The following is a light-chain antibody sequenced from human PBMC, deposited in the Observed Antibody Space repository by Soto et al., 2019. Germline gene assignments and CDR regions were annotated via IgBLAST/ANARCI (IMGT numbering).Light chain of an antibody. CDR3: QQYDNRPA. CDR2: DAT. Sequence: IQMTQSPSSLSASVGDRVTITCQASQDISNYLNWFQQKPGKAPKLLIYDATYLETGVPSRFSGSGSGTDFTFTISSLQPEDIATYYCQQYDNRPAFGPGNKVDIK. CDR1: QDISNY. V-gene: IGKV1-33*01. J-gene: IGKJ3*01.